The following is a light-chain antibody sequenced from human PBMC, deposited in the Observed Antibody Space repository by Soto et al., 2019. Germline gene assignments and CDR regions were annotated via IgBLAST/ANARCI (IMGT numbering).Light chain of an antibody. CDR3: QQYFSTPYT. CDR2: WAS. J-gene: IGKJ2*01. CDR1: QSVSYNNKNY. V-gene: IGKV4-1*01. Sequence: SCWSSQSVSYNNKNYLAWYQRKPGQPPKLLIYWASTRESGVPDRISGSGSDTDFTLTITSLQAEDVAVYYCQQYFSTPYTFGQGTKLEI.